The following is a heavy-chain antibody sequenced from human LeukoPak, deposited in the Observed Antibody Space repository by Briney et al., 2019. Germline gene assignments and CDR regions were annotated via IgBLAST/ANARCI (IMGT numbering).Heavy chain of an antibody. J-gene: IGHJ1*01. Sequence: AETLCLTCAVSGGSINSNSHYWGWIRQPPGKGPECIGSIYCSGTTYYHPSLQSRVSISIDTSKNQFSLKLRSVTAADTAVYYCAQTWTPIFGVVSEYFRVWGQGTLVTVSS. CDR3: AQTWTPIFGVVSEYFRV. CDR1: GGSINSNSHY. V-gene: IGHV4-39*01. CDR2: IYCSGTT. D-gene: IGHD3-3*01.